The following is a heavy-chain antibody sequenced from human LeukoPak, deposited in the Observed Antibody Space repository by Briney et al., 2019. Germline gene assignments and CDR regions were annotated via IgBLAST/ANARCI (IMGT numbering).Heavy chain of an antibody. CDR3: ARHHKQWLVWISSIRGLYIDY. Sequence: PSETLSLTCAVYGGSFSGYYGSWIRQPPGKGLEWIGEINHSGSTNYNPSLKSRVTISVDTSKNQFSLKLSSVTAADTAVYYCARHHKQWLVWISSIRGLYIDYWGQGTLVTVSS. CDR2: INHSGST. J-gene: IGHJ4*02. D-gene: IGHD6-19*01. CDR1: GGSFSGYY. V-gene: IGHV4-34*01.